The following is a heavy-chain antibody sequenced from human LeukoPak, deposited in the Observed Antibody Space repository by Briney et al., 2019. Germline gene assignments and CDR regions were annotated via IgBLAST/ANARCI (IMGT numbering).Heavy chain of an antibody. CDR2: INHSGST. D-gene: IGHD3-22*01. CDR1: GGSFSGYY. V-gene: IGHV4-34*01. CDR3: ARGLAYDSSGYCIDY. Sequence: SETLSLTCAGYGGSFSGYYWSWIRQPPGKGLEWIGEINHSGSTNYNPSLKSRVTISVDTSKNQFSLKLSSVTAADTAVYYCARGLAYDSSGYCIDYWGQGTLVTVSS. J-gene: IGHJ4*02.